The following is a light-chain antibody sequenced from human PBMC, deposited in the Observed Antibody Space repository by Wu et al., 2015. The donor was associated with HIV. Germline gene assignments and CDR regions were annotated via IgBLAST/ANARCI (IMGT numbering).Light chain of an antibody. V-gene: IGKV3-11*01. J-gene: IGKJ5*01. CDR3: QQHNNWPLT. CDR1: QSVSSY. Sequence: ETLMTQSPVTLSVSPGDRATLSCRASQSVSSYLAWYQQKPGQTPRLLIYDASNRATGIPARFSGSGSGTDFTLTISSLEPEDFAIYCCQQHNNWPLTFGQGTRVEIK. CDR2: DAS.